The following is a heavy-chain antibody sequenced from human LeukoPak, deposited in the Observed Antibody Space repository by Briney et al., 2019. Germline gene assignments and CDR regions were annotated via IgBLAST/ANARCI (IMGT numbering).Heavy chain of an antibody. CDR3: ARVYYDFWSGYQGSYYFDY. CDR2: IYYNGNT. J-gene: IGHJ4*02. CDR1: GGSISSSSYY. V-gene: IGHV4-61*05. Sequence: PSETLSLTCTVSGGSISSSSYYWGWIRQPPGKGLEWIGHIYYNGNTNYNPSLKSRVTISVDTSKNQFSLKLSSVTAADTAVYYCARVYYDFWSGYQGSYYFDYWGQGTLVTVSS. D-gene: IGHD3-3*01.